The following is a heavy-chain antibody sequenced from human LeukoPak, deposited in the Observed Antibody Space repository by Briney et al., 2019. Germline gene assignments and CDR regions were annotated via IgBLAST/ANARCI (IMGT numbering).Heavy chain of an antibody. CDR3: AREDPDSSGYYYVAY. D-gene: IGHD3-22*01. CDR2: IYYSGST. J-gene: IGHJ4*02. V-gene: IGHV4-34*09. CDR1: GGSFSGYY. Sequence: SETLSLTCAVYGGSFSGYYWSWIHQPPGKGLEWIGYIYYSGSTYYNPSLKSRVTISVDTSKNQFSLKLSSVTAADTAVYYCAREDPDSSGYYYVAYWGQGTLVTVSS.